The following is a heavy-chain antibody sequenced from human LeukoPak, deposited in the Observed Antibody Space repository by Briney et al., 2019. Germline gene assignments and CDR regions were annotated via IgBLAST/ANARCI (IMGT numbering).Heavy chain of an antibody. V-gene: IGHV4-59*01. D-gene: IGHD1-20*01. Sequence: PSETLSLTCTVSGGSISSYYWSWIRQPPGKGLEWIGYIYYSGSTNYNPSLKSRVTISVDTSKNQFSLKLSSVTAADTAVYYCARNRVTGTINWSDPWGQGTLVTVSS. CDR1: GGSISSYY. CDR2: IYYSGST. J-gene: IGHJ5*02. CDR3: ARNRVTGTINWSDP.